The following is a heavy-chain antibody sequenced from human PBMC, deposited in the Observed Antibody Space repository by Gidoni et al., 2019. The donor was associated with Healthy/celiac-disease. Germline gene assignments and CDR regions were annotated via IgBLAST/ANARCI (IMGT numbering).Heavy chain of an antibody. CDR1: VFTFSSYG. V-gene: IGHV3-30*18. J-gene: IGHJ4*02. D-gene: IGHD5-18*01. CDR2: ISYDGSNK. CDR3: AKARGIQLWLHFDY. Sequence: QVQLVESGGGVVQPGRSLRLSCAASVFTFSSYGMHWVRQAPGKGLEWVAVISYDGSNKYYADSVKGRFTISRDNSKNTLYLQMNSLRAEDTAVYYCAKARGIQLWLHFDYWGQGTLVTVSS.